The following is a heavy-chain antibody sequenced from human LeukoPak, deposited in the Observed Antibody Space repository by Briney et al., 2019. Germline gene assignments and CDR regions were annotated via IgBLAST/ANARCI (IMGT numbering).Heavy chain of an antibody. CDR3: ARDRDSTSSRFDY. CDR1: GGSISSYN. J-gene: IGHJ4*02. V-gene: IGHV4-4*07. Sequence: SETLSLTCTVSGGSISSYNWSWIRQPAGKGLEWIGRIYTSGSTHYNPSLKSRVTISVDKSKNQFSLKLSSVTAADTAVYYCARDRDSTSSRFDYWGQGTLVTVSS. D-gene: IGHD6-6*01. CDR2: IYTSGST.